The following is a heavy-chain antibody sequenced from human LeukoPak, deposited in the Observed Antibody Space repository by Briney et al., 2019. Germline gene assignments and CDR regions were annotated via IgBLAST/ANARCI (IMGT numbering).Heavy chain of an antibody. CDR2: ISTSGGTT. D-gene: IGHD4-17*01. CDR1: GFTFNTYA. Sequence: GGSLRLSCGASGFTFNTYAMSWVRLAPGTGPEWVSSISTSGGTTYYADSVKGRFTISRDNSRNTLYLQMNSLKVEDTAVYYCARDFRDYRDYVAYFDSWGQGTLVTVSS. J-gene: IGHJ4*02. V-gene: IGHV3-23*01. CDR3: ARDFRDYRDYVAYFDS.